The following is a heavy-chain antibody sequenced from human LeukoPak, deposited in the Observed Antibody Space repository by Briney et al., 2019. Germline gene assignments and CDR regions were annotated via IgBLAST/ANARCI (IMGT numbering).Heavy chain of an antibody. V-gene: IGHV1-2*02. J-gene: IGHJ6*02. CDR1: GYTFTGYY. CDR3: ARDRAAAAGTRSFGYYGMDV. CDR2: INPNSGGT. D-gene: IGHD6-13*01. Sequence: ASVKVSCKASGYTFTGYYMHWVRQAPGQGLEWMGWINPNSGGTNDAQKFQGRVTVTKDTSTSTVYMELRSLRSDDTAVYYCARDRAAAAGTRSFGYYGMDVWGQGTTVTVSS.